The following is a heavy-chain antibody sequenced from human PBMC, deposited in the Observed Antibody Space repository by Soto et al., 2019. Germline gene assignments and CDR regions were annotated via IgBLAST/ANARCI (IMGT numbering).Heavy chain of an antibody. V-gene: IGHV4-34*01. CDR1: GGSFSGYY. D-gene: IGHD3-3*01. CDR2: INHSGST. CDR3: ARVQVLRFLEWTYYYYYGMDV. Sequence: PSETLSLTCAVYGGSFSGYYWSWIRQPPGKGLEWIGEINHSGSTNYNPSLKSRVTISVDTPKNQFSLKLSSVTAADTAVYYCARVQVLRFLEWTYYYYYGMDVWGQGXTVTVYS. J-gene: IGHJ6*02.